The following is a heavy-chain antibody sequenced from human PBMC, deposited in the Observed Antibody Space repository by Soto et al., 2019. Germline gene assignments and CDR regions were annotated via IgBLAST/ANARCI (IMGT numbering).Heavy chain of an antibody. V-gene: IGHV4-61*01. Sequence: LSLTCTVSGGSVSSGSYYWSWIRQPPGKGLEYIGYLYYSGGTNYNPSLKSRVTISVDTPKNQFSLKLTSVTAADTAIYYCARGQAFWTGYYRMPYYFDYWGQGTLVTVYS. CDR1: GGSVSSGSYY. D-gene: IGHD3-3*01. CDR2: LYYSGGT. CDR3: ARGQAFWTGYYRMPYYFDY. J-gene: IGHJ4*02.